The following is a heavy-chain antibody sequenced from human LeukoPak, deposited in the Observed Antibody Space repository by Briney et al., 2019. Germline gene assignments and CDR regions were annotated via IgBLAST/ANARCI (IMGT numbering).Heavy chain of an antibody. D-gene: IGHD3-10*01. CDR1: GGSISSSSYY. J-gene: IGHJ5*02. V-gene: IGHV4-39*01. CDR2: IYYSGST. Sequence: SETLSLTCTVSGGSISSSSYYWGWIRQPSGKGLEWIGSIYYSGSTYYNPSLKSRVTISVDTSKNQFSLKLSSVTAADTAVYYCARHFSRGNWFDPWGQGTLVSVSS. CDR3: ARHFSRGNWFDP.